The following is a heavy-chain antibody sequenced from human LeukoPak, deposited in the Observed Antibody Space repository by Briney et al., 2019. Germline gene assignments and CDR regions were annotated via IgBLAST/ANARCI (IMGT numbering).Heavy chain of an antibody. D-gene: IGHD3-16*02. CDR1: GFTFNDYA. CDR3: AKDGLRLGELSLEFDY. V-gene: IGHV3-9*03. CDR2: ISWNSGRI. Sequence: PGGSLRLSCAVSGFTFNDYAMHWVRQAPGKGLEWGSGISWNSGRIGYADSVKGRFTISRDNSKNSLYLQMNSLRAEDMALYYCAKDGLRLGELSLEFDYWGQGTLVTVSS. J-gene: IGHJ4*02.